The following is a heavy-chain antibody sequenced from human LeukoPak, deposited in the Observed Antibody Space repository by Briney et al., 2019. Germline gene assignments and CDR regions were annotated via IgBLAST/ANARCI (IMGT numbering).Heavy chain of an antibody. J-gene: IGHJ5*02. CDR2: IIPIFGTA. D-gene: IGHD3-3*01. CDR1: GGTFISYA. Sequence: ASVKVSCKASGGTFISYAISWVRQAPGQGLEWMGGIIPIFGTANYAQKFQGRVTITADESTSTAYMELSSLRSEDTAVYYCARGRPGLLRFLEWSLNWFARWGQGTLVTVSS. CDR3: ARGRPGLLRFLEWSLNWFAR. V-gene: IGHV1-69*13.